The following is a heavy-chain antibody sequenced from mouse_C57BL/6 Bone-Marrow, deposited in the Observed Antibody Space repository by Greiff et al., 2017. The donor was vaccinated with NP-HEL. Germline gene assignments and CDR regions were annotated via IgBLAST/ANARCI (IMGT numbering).Heavy chain of an antibody. CDR1: GYTFTSYG. J-gene: IGHJ4*01. CDR2: IYPRSGNT. Sequence: VQLQQSGAELARPGASVKLSCKASGYTFTSYGISWVKQRTGQGLEWIGEIYPRSGNTYYNEKFKGKATLTADKSSSTAYMELRSLTSEDSAVYFCARYGYDVYYAMDYWGQGTSVTVSS. CDR3: ARYGYDVYYAMDY. D-gene: IGHD2-2*01. V-gene: IGHV1-81*01.